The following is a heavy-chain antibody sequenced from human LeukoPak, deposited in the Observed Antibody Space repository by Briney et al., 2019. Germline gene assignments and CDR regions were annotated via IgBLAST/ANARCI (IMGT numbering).Heavy chain of an antibody. J-gene: IGHJ3*02. D-gene: IGHD2-15*01. CDR2: ISSSGSTI. CDR1: GFTFSDYY. CDR3: ARGAVGDIVVVASDQASTPLDAFDI. V-gene: IGHV3-11*01. Sequence: GGSLRLSCAASGFTFSDYYMSWIRQAPGKGLEWVSYISSSGSTIYYADSVKGRFSISRDNAKNSLYLQMNSLRAEDTAVYYCARGAVGDIVVVASDQASTPLDAFDIWGQGTMVTVSS.